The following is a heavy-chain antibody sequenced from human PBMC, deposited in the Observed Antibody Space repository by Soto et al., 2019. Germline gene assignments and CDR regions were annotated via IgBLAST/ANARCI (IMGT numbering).Heavy chain of an antibody. Sequence: QVQLVASGGGVVQPGRSLRLSCAASGFTISNYGMHWVRQAPGKGLEWVAVISYDGTITYYADSVKGRFTISSDNSKNTLYLQMNSLRTEDTAVYYCATTRVGPCSSSICFSGIFDGMDVWGQGTTVTVSS. CDR3: ATTRVGPCSSSICFSGIFDGMDV. J-gene: IGHJ6*02. CDR2: ISYDGTIT. CDR1: GFTISNYG. V-gene: IGHV3-30-3*01. D-gene: IGHD2-2*01.